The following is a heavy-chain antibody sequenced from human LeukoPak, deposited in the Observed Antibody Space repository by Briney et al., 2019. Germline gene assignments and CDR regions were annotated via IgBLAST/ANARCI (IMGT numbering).Heavy chain of an antibody. Sequence: SETLSLTCTVSGGSFSFDSWTRIRQPPGKGLEWIGWRFNSGSTSYNPSLKSRVTISIDTSRNQFSLKLSSVTAADTAVYYCARGRLGGSGSYYNVLDYWGQGTLVTVSS. CDR1: GGSFSFDS. CDR3: ARGRLGGSGSYYNVLDY. V-gene: IGHV4-59*01. J-gene: IGHJ4*02. D-gene: IGHD3-10*01. CDR2: RFNSGST.